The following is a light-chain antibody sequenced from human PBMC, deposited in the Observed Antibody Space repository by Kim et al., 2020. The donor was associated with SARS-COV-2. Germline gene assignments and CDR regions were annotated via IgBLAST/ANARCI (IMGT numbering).Light chain of an antibody. CDR3: QAWESGSVLYV. CDR1: NLGSYS. J-gene: IGLJ1*01. CDR2: YDS. V-gene: IGLV3-21*01. Sequence: SYELTQPPSVSVSPGETATITCGGNNLGSYSVYWYQQKPGQAPVLVIYYDSDRPSGIPERFSGSNSGNTATLTISRVEAGDEADYCCQAWESGSVLYVVG.